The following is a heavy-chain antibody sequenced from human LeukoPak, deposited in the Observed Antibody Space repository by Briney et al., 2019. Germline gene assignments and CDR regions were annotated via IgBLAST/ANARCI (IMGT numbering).Heavy chain of an antibody. J-gene: IGHJ4*02. CDR1: GFAFSDYS. CDR2: IRGSGSGM. Sequence: KPGGSLRLSCAASGFAFSDYSMNWVRQAPGRGRNGVGNIRGSGSGMGSGNYYAGSVKGRFTISRDNAKNSLYLQMNSLRAEDTAFYYCARDDNWGFDYWGQGALVTVSS. V-gene: IGHV3-21*05. CDR3: ARDDNWGFDY. D-gene: IGHD7-27*01.